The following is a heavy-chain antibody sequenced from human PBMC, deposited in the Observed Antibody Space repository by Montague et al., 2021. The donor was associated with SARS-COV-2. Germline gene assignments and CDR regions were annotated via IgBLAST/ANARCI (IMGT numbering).Heavy chain of an antibody. V-gene: IGHV6-1*01. CDR2: TYYRSKWYN. J-gene: IGHJ6*02. D-gene: IGHD1-1*01. Sequence: CVISGDSVSSNSATWNWVRQSPSRGLEWLGRTYYRSKWYNDYAVSVGGRVTINPDTSKNQFSLQLNSVTPEDTAIYYCTSGREGNYNVMDVWGQGTTVTVSS. CDR1: GDSVSSNSAT. CDR3: TSGREGNYNVMDV.